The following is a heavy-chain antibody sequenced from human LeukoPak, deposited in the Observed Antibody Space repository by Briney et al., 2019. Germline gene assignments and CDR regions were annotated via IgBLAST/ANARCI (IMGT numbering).Heavy chain of an antibody. D-gene: IGHD3-22*01. Sequence: QPGGSLRLSCAASGFTFDDYAMHWVRQAPGKGLEWGSGISWNSGSIGYADSVKGRFTISRDNAKNTVYLQMNSLGAEDTAVYYCARGHSSGNQYDAFDMWGQGTMVTVSS. CDR1: GFTFDDYA. CDR3: ARGHSSGNQYDAFDM. V-gene: IGHV3-9*01. J-gene: IGHJ3*02. CDR2: ISWNSGSI.